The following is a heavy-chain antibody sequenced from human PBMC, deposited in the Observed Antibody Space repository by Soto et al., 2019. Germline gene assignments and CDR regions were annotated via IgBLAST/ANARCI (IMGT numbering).Heavy chain of an antibody. CDR3: ARGVTGTSPPGDYMDV. V-gene: IGHV1-46*03. CDR2: INPSGGST. CDR1: GYTFTSYY. D-gene: IGHD1-7*01. Sequence: ASVKVSCKASGYTFTSYYMHWVRQAPGQGLEWMGIINPSGGSTSYAQKFQGRVTMTRDTSTSTVYMELSSLRSEDTAVYYCARGVTGTSPPGDYMDVWGKGTTVTVSS. J-gene: IGHJ6*03.